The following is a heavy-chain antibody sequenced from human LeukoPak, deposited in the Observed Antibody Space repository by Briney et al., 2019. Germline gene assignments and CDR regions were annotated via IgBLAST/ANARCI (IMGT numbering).Heavy chain of an antibody. V-gene: IGHV3-48*01. CDR3: ARDQDYYDSSGYYYLNWFDP. Sequence: PGGSLRLSCAASGFTFSSYSMNWVRQAPGKGLEWVSYISSSSSTIYYADSVKGRFTISRDNAKNSLYLQMNSLRAEDTAVYYCARDQDYYDSSGYYYLNWFDPWGQGTLVTVSS. CDR1: GFTFSSYS. D-gene: IGHD3-22*01. CDR2: ISSSSSTI. J-gene: IGHJ5*02.